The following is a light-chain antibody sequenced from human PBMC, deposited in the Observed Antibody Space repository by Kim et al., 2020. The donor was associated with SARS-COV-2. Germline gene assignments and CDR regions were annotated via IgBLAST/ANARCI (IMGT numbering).Light chain of an antibody. CDR3: QSYDSSLSGYV. CDR2: GNN. J-gene: IGLJ1*01. CDR1: SPNIGAGYD. Sequence: RVTISCTESSPNIGAGYDVHWYQQLPGTAPKHLIYGNNNRPSGVPDRFSGSKSGTSASLAITGLQAEDEADYYCQSYDSSLSGYVFGTGTKVTVL. V-gene: IGLV1-40*01.